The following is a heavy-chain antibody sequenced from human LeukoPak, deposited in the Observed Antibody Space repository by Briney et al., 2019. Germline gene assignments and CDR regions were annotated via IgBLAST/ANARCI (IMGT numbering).Heavy chain of an antibody. CDR1: GYTFAGYY. V-gene: IGHV1-2*02. D-gene: IGHD2-2*01. Sequence: ASVKVSCKTSGYTFAGYYIQWVRQAPGQGLEWMGYINPDSGGTNYAQEFQGRVTMTRDTSINTAYMELSSLRSDDTAVYYCARDREYQLLVFDYWGQGTLVTVSS. CDR2: INPDSGGT. CDR3: ARDREYQLLVFDY. J-gene: IGHJ4*02.